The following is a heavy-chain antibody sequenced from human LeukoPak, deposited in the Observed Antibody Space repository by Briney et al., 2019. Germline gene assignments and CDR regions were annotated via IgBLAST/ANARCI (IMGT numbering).Heavy chain of an antibody. Sequence: SETLSLTCTVSGGSISSSSYYWGWIRQPPGKALEWIGSIYYSGSTYYNPSLKSRVTISVDTSKNQFSLKLSSVTAADTAVYYCARVGSSSWYYFDYWGQGTLVTVSS. J-gene: IGHJ4*02. CDR1: GGSISSSSYY. V-gene: IGHV4-39*07. CDR3: ARVGSSSWYYFDY. D-gene: IGHD6-13*01. CDR2: IYYSGST.